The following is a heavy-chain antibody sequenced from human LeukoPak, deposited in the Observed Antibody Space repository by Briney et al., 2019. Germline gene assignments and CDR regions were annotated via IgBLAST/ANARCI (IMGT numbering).Heavy chain of an antibody. V-gene: IGHV3-33*06. D-gene: IGHD2-15*01. Sequence: GGSLRLSCAASGFTFSSYGMHWVRQAPGKGLEWAAVIWYDGSNKYYADSVKGRFTIFRDNSKNTLYLQMNSLKAEDTAVYHCANGWSPDYWGRGTLVTVSS. CDR2: IWYDGSNK. CDR3: ANGWSPDY. CDR1: GFTFSSYG. J-gene: IGHJ4*02.